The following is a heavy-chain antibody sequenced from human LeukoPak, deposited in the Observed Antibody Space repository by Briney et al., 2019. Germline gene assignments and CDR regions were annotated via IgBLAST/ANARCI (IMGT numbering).Heavy chain of an antibody. Sequence: PGRSLRLSCAASGFTFSSCGMHWVRQAPGKGLEWVAVIWYDGSNKYYADSVKGRFTISRDNSKNTLYLQMNSLRAEDTAVYYCASPPDIVVIRAAITDYYYMAVWGKGTTVTVSS. CDR2: IWYDGSNK. V-gene: IGHV3-33*01. J-gene: IGHJ6*03. D-gene: IGHD2-2*02. CDR3: ASPPDIVVIRAAITDYYYMAV. CDR1: GFTFSSCG.